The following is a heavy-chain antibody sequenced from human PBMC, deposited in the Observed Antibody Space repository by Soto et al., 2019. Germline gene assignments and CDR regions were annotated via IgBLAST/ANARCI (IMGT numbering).Heavy chain of an antibody. J-gene: IGHJ3*02. CDR3: AKGGKQQLRRYDAFDI. CDR1: GFTFSSYA. D-gene: IGHD6-13*01. V-gene: IGHV3-23*01. CDR2: ISGSGGST. Sequence: GGSLRLSCAASGFTFSSYAMSWVRQAPGKGLEWVSAISGSGGSTYYADSVKGRFTISRDNSKNTLYLQMNSLRAEDTAVYYCAKGGKQQLRRYDAFDIWGQGTMVTVSS.